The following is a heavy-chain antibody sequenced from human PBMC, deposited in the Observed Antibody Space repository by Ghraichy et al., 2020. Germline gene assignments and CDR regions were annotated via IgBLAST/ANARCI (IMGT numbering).Heavy chain of an antibody. CDR1: GFTFSSYG. CDR3: ARDDGPPLGGVQYGMDV. CDR2: IWYDGSNK. Sequence: GGSLRLSCAASGFTFSSYGMHWVRQAPGKGLEWVAVIWYDGSNKYYADSVKGRFTISRDNSKNTLYLQMNSLRAEDTAVYYCARDDGPPLGGVQYGMDVWGQGTTVTVPS. J-gene: IGHJ6*02. V-gene: IGHV3-33*01. D-gene: IGHD3-16*01.